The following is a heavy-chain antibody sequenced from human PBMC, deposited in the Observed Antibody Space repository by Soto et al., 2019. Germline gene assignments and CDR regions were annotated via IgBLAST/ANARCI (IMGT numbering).Heavy chain of an antibody. V-gene: IGHV4-39*01. J-gene: IGHJ4*02. CDR3: ARRGGIAVAGIDY. D-gene: IGHD6-19*01. Sequence: SETLSLTCTVSGGSISSSSYYWGWIRQPPGKGLEWIGSIYYSGSTYYNPSLKSRVTISVDTSKNQFSLKLSSVTAADTAVYYCARRGGIAVAGIDYWGQGTLVTVSS. CDR1: GGSISSSSYY. CDR2: IYYSGST.